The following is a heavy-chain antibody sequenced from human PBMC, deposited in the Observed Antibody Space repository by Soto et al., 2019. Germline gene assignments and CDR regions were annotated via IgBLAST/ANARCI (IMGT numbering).Heavy chain of an antibody. Sequence: PSETLSLTCTVAGGSISGFYWSWVRQPAGKGLEWIGRIYSSGATKYNPSLRNRVTMSVDTSTDQYSLNLASMTAADTAVYYCARGYLGRFLEWLLFDYWGQGTLVTVSS. J-gene: IGHJ4*02. CDR3: ARGYLGRFLEWLLFDY. CDR2: IYSSGAT. CDR1: GGSISGFY. V-gene: IGHV4-4*07. D-gene: IGHD3-3*01.